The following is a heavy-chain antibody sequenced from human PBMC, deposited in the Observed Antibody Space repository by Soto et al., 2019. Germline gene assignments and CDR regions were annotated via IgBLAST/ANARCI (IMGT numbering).Heavy chain of an antibody. CDR3: ARDSWCMDV. Sequence: EVQLVESGGGLVQPGGSLRLSCAASGFTFSIYWMSWVRQAPGKGLEWVAKIKQDGSEKYFVDLVKGRFTISRDNAKNSLYLQMNRLRAEYTAVYCCARDSWCMDVWCQGTTVTVSS. CDR2: IKQDGSEK. CDR1: GFTFSIYW. J-gene: IGHJ6*02. D-gene: IGHD2-15*01. V-gene: IGHV3-7*01.